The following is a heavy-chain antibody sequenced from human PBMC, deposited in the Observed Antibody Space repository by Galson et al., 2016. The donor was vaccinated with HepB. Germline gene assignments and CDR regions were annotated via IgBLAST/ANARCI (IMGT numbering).Heavy chain of an antibody. D-gene: IGHD1-26*01. V-gene: IGHV4-39*01. CDR3: ARQKFPRELVPVGSYFDY. CDR2: IYYSGST. CDR1: TFSSYA. Sequence: TFSSYAMSWVRQPPGKGLEWIGSIYYSGSTYYNPSLKSRVTISVDTSKNRFSLKLGSVTAADTAVYYCARQKFPRELVPVGSYFDYWGQGILVTVSS. J-gene: IGHJ4*02.